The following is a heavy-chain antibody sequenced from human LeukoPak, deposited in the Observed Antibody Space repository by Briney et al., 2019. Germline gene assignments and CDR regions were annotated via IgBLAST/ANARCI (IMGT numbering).Heavy chain of an antibody. V-gene: IGHV1-69*06. Sequence: SVKVSCKASGGTFSSYAISWVRQAPGQGLEWMGGIIPIFGTANYAQKFQGRVTITADKSTSTAYMELSSLRSEDTAVYYCARGYCSGGSCPNDYWGQGTLVTVSS. CDR3: ARGYCSGGSCPNDY. CDR2: IIPIFGTA. J-gene: IGHJ4*02. CDR1: GGTFSSYA. D-gene: IGHD2-15*01.